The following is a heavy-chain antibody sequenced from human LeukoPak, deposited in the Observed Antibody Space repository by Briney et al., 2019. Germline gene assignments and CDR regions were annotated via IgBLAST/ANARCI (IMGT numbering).Heavy chain of an antibody. Sequence: ASVKVSCKASGYTFTDYALHWVRQAPGQSLEWMGWITTGRGETRYSQEFQRRISFTRDTSASTVYMDLSDLRSEDTAVYYCARGGKQWRGGNYFDSWGQGTLVAVSS. D-gene: IGHD6-19*01. CDR2: ITTGRGET. CDR1: GYTFTDYA. CDR3: ARGGKQWRGGNYFDS. V-gene: IGHV1-3*03. J-gene: IGHJ4*02.